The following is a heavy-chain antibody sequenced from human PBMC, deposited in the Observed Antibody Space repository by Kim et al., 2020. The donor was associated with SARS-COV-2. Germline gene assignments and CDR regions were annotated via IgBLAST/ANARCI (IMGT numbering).Heavy chain of an antibody. CDR3: ARGRVGAENYYYYGMDV. CDR2: MNPNSGNT. J-gene: IGHJ6*02. Sequence: ASVKVSCKASGYTFTSYDINWVRQATGQGLEWMGWMNPNSGNTGYAQKFQGRVTMTRNTSISTAYMELSSLRSEDTAVYYCARGRVGAENYYYYGMDVWGQGTTVTVSS. V-gene: IGHV1-8*01. D-gene: IGHD1-26*01. CDR1: GYTFTSYD.